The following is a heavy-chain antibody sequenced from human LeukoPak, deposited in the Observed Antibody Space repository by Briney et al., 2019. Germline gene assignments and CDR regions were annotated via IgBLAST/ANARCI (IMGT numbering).Heavy chain of an antibody. D-gene: IGHD2-15*01. J-gene: IGHJ4*02. CDR3: ARDLLRDVVVVAALGY. CDR2: IIPIFGTA. V-gene: IGHV1-69*13. CDR1: GGTFSSYA. Sequence: ASVKVSCKASGGTFSSYAISRVRQAPGQGLEWMGGIIPIFGTANYAQKFQGRVTITADESTSTAYMELSSLRSEDTAVYYCARDLLRDVVVVAALGYWGQGTPVTVSS.